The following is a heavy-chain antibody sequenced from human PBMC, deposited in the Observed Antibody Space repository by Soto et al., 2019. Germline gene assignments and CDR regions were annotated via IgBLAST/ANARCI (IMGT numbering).Heavy chain of an antibody. V-gene: IGHV1-18*01. D-gene: IGHD6-13*01. CDR3: ARDSPYIAAAETRYFGL. J-gene: IGHJ2*01. Sequence: QVQLVQSGAEVKKPGASVKVSCKASGYTFTSYGISWVRQAPGQGLEWMGWISAYNGNTNYAQKLQGRVTMTTDTSTSKVYMELRSLRSDDTAVYYCARDSPYIAAAETRYFGLWGRGTLVTVSS. CDR2: ISAYNGNT. CDR1: GYTFTSYG.